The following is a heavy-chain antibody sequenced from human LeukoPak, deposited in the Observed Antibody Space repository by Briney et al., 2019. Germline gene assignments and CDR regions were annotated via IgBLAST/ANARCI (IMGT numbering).Heavy chain of an antibody. CDR2: ISGGGGST. D-gene: IGHD5/OR15-5a*01. V-gene: IGHV3-23*01. Sequence: GGSLRLSCAASGFTFSTYAMSWVRQAPGKGLEWVSTISGGGGSTYYADSVKGRFTISRDNSKNTLYLQMDSLRAEDTAIYYCAKSTTIRSFDYWGQGTLVTVSS. J-gene: IGHJ4*02. CDR3: AKSTTIRSFDY. CDR1: GFTFSTYA.